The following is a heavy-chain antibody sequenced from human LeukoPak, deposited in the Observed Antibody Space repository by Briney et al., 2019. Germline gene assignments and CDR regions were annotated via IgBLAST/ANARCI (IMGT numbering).Heavy chain of an antibody. D-gene: IGHD3-22*01. CDR1: GFTFSSYA. CDR2: ISGSGGST. CDR3: AKGVTMIVVVISFDY. Sequence: PGGSLRLPCAASGFTFSSYAMSWVRQAPGKGLEWVSAISGSGGSTYYADSVKGRFTISRDNSKNTLYLQMNSLRAEDTAVYYCAKGVTMIVVVISFDYWGQGTLVTVSS. V-gene: IGHV3-23*01. J-gene: IGHJ4*02.